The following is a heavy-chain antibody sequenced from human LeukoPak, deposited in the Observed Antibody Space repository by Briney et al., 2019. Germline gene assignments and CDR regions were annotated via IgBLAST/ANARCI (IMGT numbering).Heavy chain of an antibody. V-gene: IGHV3-15*01. D-gene: IGHD3-22*01. CDR1: GFSFIYAW. Sequence: PGGSLRLXCAASGFSFIYAWMTWVRQAPGKGLEWVGRIKRKTDGVTTDYAAPVKGRFTISRDDSKNTLYLQMNSLKTEDTAVYYCTTTPYYHDSSGYDIYYFDYWGQGTLVTVSS. CDR3: TTTPYYHDSSGYDIYYFDY. CDR2: IKRKTDGVTT. J-gene: IGHJ4*02.